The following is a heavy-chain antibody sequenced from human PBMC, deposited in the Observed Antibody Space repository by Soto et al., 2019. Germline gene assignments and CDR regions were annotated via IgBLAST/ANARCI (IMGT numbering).Heavy chain of an antibody. Sequence: PGGSLRLSCVASGFSFGGYGMYWVRQAPGKGLEWVAIIWSGGSNKYYADSVKGRFTISRDNSKNTLYLQMNSLRAEDTAVYYCARDFDILTGSQSHWGQGILVT. D-gene: IGHD3-9*01. CDR2: IWSGGSNK. J-gene: IGHJ4*02. CDR1: GFSFGGYG. CDR3: ARDFDILTGSQSH. V-gene: IGHV3-33*08.